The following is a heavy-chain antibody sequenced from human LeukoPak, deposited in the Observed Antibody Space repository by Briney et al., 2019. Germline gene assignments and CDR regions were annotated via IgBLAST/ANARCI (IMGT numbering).Heavy chain of an antibody. V-gene: IGHV4-31*03. CDR3: ASHHDLYSGSQLPFDY. CDR2: IYYSGST. CDR1: GGSISSGGYY. Sequence: KPSETLSLTCTVSGGSISSGGYYWSWIRQHPGKGLEWIGYIYYSGSTYYNPSLKSRVTISVDTSKNQFSLKLSSVTAADTAVYYCASHHDLYSGSQLPFDYWGQGTLVTVSS. D-gene: IGHD1-26*01. J-gene: IGHJ4*02.